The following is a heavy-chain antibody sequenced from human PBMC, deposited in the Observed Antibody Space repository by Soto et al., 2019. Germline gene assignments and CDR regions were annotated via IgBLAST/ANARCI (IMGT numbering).Heavy chain of an antibody. CDR3: ATTQWLATGDWFDP. CDR2: TYYRSKWYN. V-gene: IGHV6-1*01. Sequence: PSQPLSLTCAISGDSVSSNSAAWNWIRQSPSRGLEWLGRTYYRSKWYNDYAVSVKSRITINPDTSKNQFSLQLNSVTPEDTAVYYCATTQWLATGDWFDPWGQGTPVTVSS. J-gene: IGHJ5*02. D-gene: IGHD6-19*01. CDR1: GDSVSSNSAA.